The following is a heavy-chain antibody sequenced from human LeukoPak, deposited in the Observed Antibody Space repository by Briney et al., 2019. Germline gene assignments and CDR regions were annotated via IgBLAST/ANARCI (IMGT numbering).Heavy chain of an antibody. D-gene: IGHD4-23*01. CDR3: GGADYGGNYYYYGLDV. V-gene: IGHV6-1*01. J-gene: IGHJ6*02. Sequence: SQTLSLTCAISGDSVSSNSAAWNWIRQYPSRGLEWLGRTYYRSKWYTDYATSVKGRITIRSDTSKNQFSLQLNSLTPEDTAVYYCGGADYGGNYYYYGLDVWGQGTTVTVSS. CDR1: GDSVSSNSAA. CDR2: TYYRSKWYT.